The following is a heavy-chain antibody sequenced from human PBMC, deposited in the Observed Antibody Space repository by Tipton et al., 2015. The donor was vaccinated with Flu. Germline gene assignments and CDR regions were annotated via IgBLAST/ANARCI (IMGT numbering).Heavy chain of an antibody. D-gene: IGHD3-22*01. J-gene: IGHJ3*02. V-gene: IGHV4-59*01. CDR1: GGSISSYY. CDR2: IYYSGST. Sequence: LRPSCTVSGGSISSYYWSWIRQPPGKGLEWIGYIYYSGSTNYNPSLKSRVTISVDTSKNQFSLKLSSVTAADTAVYYCARVSGYYDSSGTRNDAFDIWGQGTMVTVSS. CDR3: ARVSGYYDSSGTRNDAFDI.